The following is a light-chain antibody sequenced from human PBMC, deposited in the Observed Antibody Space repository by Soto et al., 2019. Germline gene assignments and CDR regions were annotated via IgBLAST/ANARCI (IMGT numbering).Light chain of an antibody. Sequence: DIQMTQSPSTLSASVGDRVTITCRASASISRWLAWYQQNPGKAPKLLIYDASDFDSGVPSRFSGSGTGTAFTLTNSSLQPDDVATDYGQHDNSYSRPFGQGTELEI. V-gene: IGKV1-5*01. J-gene: IGKJ2*01. CDR1: ASISRW. CDR2: DAS. CDR3: QHDNSYSRP.